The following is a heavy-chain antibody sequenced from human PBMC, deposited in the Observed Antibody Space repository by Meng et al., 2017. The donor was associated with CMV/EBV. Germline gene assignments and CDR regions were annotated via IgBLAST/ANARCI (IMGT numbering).Heavy chain of an antibody. V-gene: IGHV3-74*01. CDR1: GFTFSSYW. Sequence: GESLKISCAASGFTFSSYWMHWVRQAPGKGLVWVSRINSDGSSTSYADSVKGRFTISRDNAKNTLYLQMNSLRAEDTAVYYCAREDYGYYGMDVWGQGTTVTV. CDR2: INSDGSST. J-gene: IGHJ6*02. CDR3: AREDYGYYGMDV.